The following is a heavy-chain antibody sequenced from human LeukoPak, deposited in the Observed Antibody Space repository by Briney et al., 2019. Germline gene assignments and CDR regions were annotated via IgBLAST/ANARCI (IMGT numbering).Heavy chain of an antibody. J-gene: IGHJ4*02. D-gene: IGHD3-22*01. CDR2: MYLSGTT. CDR1: GDSINSLDL. V-gene: IGHV4-4*02. CDR3: AGLVGRYSSGLYYYYFDY. Sequence: PSGTLSLTCTVSGDSINSLDLWSWVRQPPGKGLEWIGEMYLSGTTHSNPSVKSRVTISIDRSKNQFFLNLSSVTAADTAVYYCAGLVGRYSSGLYYYYFDYWGQGTLVTVSS.